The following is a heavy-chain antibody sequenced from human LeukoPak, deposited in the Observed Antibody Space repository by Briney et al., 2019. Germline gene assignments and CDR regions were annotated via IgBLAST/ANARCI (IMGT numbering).Heavy chain of an antibody. D-gene: IGHD5-18*01. Sequence: GGSLRLSCAASGFTFRSYSMNWVRQAPGKGLEWVSSISSSSTYIYYADSVKGRFTISRDNAKNSLHLQMNSLRAEDTAVYYCATLVGYSYGYYNAFDIWGQGTMVTVSS. CDR3: ATLVGYSYGYYNAFDI. CDR2: ISSSSTYI. V-gene: IGHV3-21*01. J-gene: IGHJ3*02. CDR1: GFTFRSYS.